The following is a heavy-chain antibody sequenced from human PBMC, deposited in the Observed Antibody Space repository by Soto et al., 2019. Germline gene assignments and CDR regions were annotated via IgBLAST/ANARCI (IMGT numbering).Heavy chain of an antibody. CDR3: ARDGDYDFWSGSPKDRNWYFDL. CDR2: IYTSGGT. Sequence: ETLSLTCTVSGGSISSYYWSWIRQPAGKGLEWIGRIYTSGGTNYNPSLKSRVTMSVDTSKNQFPLKLSSVTAADTAVYYCARDGDYDFWSGSPKDRNWYFDLWGRGTLVTVSS. J-gene: IGHJ2*01. D-gene: IGHD3-3*01. CDR1: GGSISSYY. V-gene: IGHV4-4*07.